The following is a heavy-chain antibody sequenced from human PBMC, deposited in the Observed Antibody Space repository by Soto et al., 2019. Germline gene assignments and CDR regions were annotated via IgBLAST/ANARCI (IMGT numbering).Heavy chain of an antibody. CDR1: GDSITSSY. CDR2: INHSGGT. V-gene: IGHV4-34*01. J-gene: IGHJ5*02. CDR3: ARAQLYGSGSYYPLWFDP. Sequence: SETLSLTCAVSGDSITSSYWSWLRQPPGKGLEWIADINHSGGTNYNLSLKSRVTISVDTSKNQFSLKLSSVTAADTAVYYCARAQLYGSGSYYPLWFDPWGQGTLVTVSS. D-gene: IGHD3-10*01.